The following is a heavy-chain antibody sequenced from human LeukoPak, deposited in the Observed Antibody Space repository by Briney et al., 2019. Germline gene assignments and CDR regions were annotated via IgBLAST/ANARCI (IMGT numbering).Heavy chain of an antibody. J-gene: IGHJ4*02. Sequence: GGSLRLSCAASGLTFDDYGMHWVRQAPGRGLEWVSGISWNSGVKAYADSVKGRFNISRDNAKNSLYLQMSRLRPEDTAVYYCAKVGYSSGWYVGPFDYWGQGTLVTVSS. CDR3: AKVGYSSGWYVGPFDY. CDR2: ISWNSGVK. V-gene: IGHV3-9*01. D-gene: IGHD6-19*01. CDR1: GLTFDDYG.